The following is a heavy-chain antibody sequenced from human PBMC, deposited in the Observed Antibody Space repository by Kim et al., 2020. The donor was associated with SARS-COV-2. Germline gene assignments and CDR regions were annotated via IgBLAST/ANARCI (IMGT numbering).Heavy chain of an antibody. Sequence: ASVKVSCKASGYTFTSYGISWVRQAPGQGLEWMGWISAYNGNTNYAQKLQGRVTMTTDTSTSTAYMELRSLRSDDTAVYYCARDQAVWAIGVLRYFDWSSAYYYYGMDVWGQGTTVTVSS. V-gene: IGHV1-18*04. D-gene: IGHD3-9*01. J-gene: IGHJ6*02. CDR3: ARDQAVWAIGVLRYFDWSSAYYYYGMDV. CDR1: GYTFTSYG. CDR2: ISAYNGNT.